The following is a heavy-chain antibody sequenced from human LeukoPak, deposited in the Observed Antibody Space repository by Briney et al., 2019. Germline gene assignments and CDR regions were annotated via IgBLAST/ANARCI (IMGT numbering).Heavy chain of an antibody. Sequence: GASVKVSCKASGYTFTSYDNNWVRQATGQGLEWMGLMNPNSGNTVYAQRFQGRVTMTRSTSISTAYMELSNLRSDDTAVYFCARGFSATTTRDYWGQETLVTVS. J-gene: IGHJ4*02. CDR2: MNPNSGNT. CDR1: GYTFTSYD. V-gene: IGHV1-8*01. D-gene: IGHD4-17*01. CDR3: ARGFSATTTRDY.